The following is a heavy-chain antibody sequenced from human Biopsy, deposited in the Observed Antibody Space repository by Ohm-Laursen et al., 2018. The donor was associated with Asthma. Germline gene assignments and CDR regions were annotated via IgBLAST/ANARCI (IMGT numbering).Heavy chain of an antibody. CDR1: GYTFTSYY. V-gene: IGHV1-46*01. CDR2: INPSGGST. J-gene: IGHJ4*02. D-gene: IGHD1-26*01. Sequence: ASVKVSCKASGYTFTSYYMHWVRQAPGQGIEWMGIINPSGGSTSYAQKFQGRVTMTTDTSTSTAYMELRSLRSDDTAVYYCARDGPVGAPSDYWGQGTLVTVSS. CDR3: ARDGPVGAPSDY.